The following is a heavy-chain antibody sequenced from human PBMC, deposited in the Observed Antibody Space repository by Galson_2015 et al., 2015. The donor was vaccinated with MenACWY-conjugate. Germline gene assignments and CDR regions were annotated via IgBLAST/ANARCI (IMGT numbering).Heavy chain of an antibody. CDR2: ISDGRGYI. V-gene: IGHV3-23*01. CDR3: ARSSGMDV. Sequence: ASRCSFGCNAINGGRRAPVEGLARIASISDGRGYIYYADPVKGQSTIPSDNARNTLFLQMNSLRADDTAVYFCARSSGMDVWGQGTTVTVSS. J-gene: IGHJ6*02. CDR1: RCSFGCNA.